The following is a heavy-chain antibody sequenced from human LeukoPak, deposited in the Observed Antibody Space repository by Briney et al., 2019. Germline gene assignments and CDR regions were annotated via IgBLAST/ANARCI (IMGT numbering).Heavy chain of an antibody. CDR2: INRSGST. Sequence: SETLSLTCAVYGGSFGGYYWSWIRQPPAKGLEGIGEINRSGSTKFNPSLKSRVTISVDTSKNQYSLKLSSVTAADTAVYYCAREGYGDFRPYGMDVWGLGTTVTVSS. V-gene: IGHV4-34*01. CDR3: AREGYGDFRPYGMDV. CDR1: GGSFGGYY. D-gene: IGHD4-17*01. J-gene: IGHJ6*02.